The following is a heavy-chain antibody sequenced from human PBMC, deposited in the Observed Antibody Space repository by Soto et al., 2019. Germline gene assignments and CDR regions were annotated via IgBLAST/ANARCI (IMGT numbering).Heavy chain of an antibody. Sequence: QVQLVQSGAEVQKPGASVKVSCKASGYTFTGYGITWVRQAPGQGLEWMGWISAYNGDTKYAEKFQGRVSMTTDTATSTAYTELGSLRPDDTAVYYCAREGNIAVAGTDWFDPWGQGTLVTVAS. CDR1: GYTFTGYG. CDR2: ISAYNGDT. D-gene: IGHD6-19*01. CDR3: AREGNIAVAGTDWFDP. V-gene: IGHV1-18*04. J-gene: IGHJ5*02.